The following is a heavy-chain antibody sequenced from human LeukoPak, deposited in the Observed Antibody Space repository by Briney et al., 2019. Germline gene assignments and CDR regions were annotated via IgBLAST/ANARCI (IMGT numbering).Heavy chain of an antibody. Sequence: SETLSLTCTVSGGSISSYYWSWIRQPPGKGLEWIGIIYYSGSTNYNPSLKSRVTISGDTSKNQFSLKLSSVTAADTAVYYCARVATYGSGSYLSWLDYWGQGTLVTVSS. CDR3: ARVATYGSGSYLSWLDY. D-gene: IGHD3-10*01. V-gene: IGHV4-59*01. CDR1: GGSISSYY. CDR2: IYYSGST. J-gene: IGHJ4*02.